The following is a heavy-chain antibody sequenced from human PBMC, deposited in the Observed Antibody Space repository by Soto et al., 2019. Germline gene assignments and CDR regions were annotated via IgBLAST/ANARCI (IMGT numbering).Heavy chain of an antibody. J-gene: IGHJ4*02. V-gene: IGHV1-18*01. Sequence: ASVKVSCKASGYTFTSYGISWVRQAPGQGLEWMGWISAYNGNTNYAQKLQGRVTMTTDTSTSTAYMELRSLRSDDTAVYYCARDFLAYYDFWSGTGAYDYWGQGTLVTVSS. CDR3: ARDFLAYYDFWSGTGAYDY. CDR1: GYTFTSYG. D-gene: IGHD3-3*01. CDR2: ISAYNGNT.